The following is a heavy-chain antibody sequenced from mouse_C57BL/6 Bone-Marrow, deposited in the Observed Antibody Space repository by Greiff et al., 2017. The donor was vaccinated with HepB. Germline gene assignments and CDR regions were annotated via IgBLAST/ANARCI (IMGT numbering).Heavy chain of an antibody. CDR3: ARNSNYYGSSYYWYFDV. CDR1: GFSLTSYG. D-gene: IGHD1-1*01. Sequence: QVQLQQSGPGLVQPSQSLSITCTVSGFSLTSYGVHWVRQSPGKGLEWLGVIWSGGSTDYNAAFISRLSISKDNSKSQVFFKMNSLQADDTAIYYCARNSNYYGSSYYWYFDVWGTGTTVTVSS. CDR2: IWSGGST. J-gene: IGHJ1*03. V-gene: IGHV2-2*01.